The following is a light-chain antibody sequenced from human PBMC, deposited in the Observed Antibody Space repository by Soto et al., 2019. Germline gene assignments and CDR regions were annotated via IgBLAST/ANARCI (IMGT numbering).Light chain of an antibody. CDR2: AAS. V-gene: IGKV1-39*01. CDR3: QSSYNIPYT. CDR1: QTIGSY. J-gene: IGKJ2*01. Sequence: DIQMTQSPSSLSASVGDRVTITCRSSQTIGSYLNWYKQKPGKAPNLLIYAASSLQSGVPSRFSGSGSETDFTLTISTLQPEDFATYYCQSSYNIPYTFGQGTKLEIK.